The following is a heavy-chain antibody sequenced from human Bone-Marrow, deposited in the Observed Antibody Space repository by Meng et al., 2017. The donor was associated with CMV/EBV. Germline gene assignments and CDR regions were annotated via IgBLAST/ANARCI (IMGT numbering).Heavy chain of an antibody. CDR1: GYTFTGYY. D-gene: IGHD3-3*01. CDR3: ARVALDYDFWSGYYPYYYYGMDV. V-gene: IGHV1-2*02. CDR2: INPNSGGT. J-gene: IGHJ6*02. Sequence: ASVKVSCKASGYTFTGYYMHWVRQAPGQGLEWMGWINPNSGGTNYAQKFQGRVTMTRDTSINTAYMELSRLRSDDTAVYYCARVALDYDFWSGYYPYYYYGMDVWGQGTTVTVSS.